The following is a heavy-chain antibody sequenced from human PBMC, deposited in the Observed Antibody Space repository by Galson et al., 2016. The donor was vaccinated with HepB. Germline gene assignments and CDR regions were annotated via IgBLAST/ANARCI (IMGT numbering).Heavy chain of an antibody. D-gene: IGHD2-2*01. Sequence: SLRLSCAASGFTVSSNYMNWVRQAPGKGLEWVSVIYRGDSTYYADSVKGRFTISRDNSKNTLYLQMNSPRAEDTAVYFCARDWIPWYQISKGGLDYWGQGTLVTASS. CDR1: GFTVSSNY. CDR3: ARDWIPWYQISKGGLDY. J-gene: IGHJ4*02. V-gene: IGHV3-66*01. CDR2: IYRGDST.